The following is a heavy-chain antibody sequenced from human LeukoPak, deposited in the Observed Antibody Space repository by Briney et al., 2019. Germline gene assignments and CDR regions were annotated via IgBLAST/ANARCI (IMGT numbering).Heavy chain of an antibody. Sequence: SETLSLTCAVYGGSFSGYYWSWIRQPPGKGLEWIGEINHSGSTNYNPSLKSRVTISVDTSKNQFSLKLSSVTAADTAVYYCARVRPYSSSSEFRVKTGIDPTKFDYWGQGTLVTVSS. CDR3: ARVRPYSSSSEFRVKTGIDPTKFDY. D-gene: IGHD6-6*01. J-gene: IGHJ4*02. CDR1: GGSFSGYY. V-gene: IGHV4-34*01. CDR2: INHSGST.